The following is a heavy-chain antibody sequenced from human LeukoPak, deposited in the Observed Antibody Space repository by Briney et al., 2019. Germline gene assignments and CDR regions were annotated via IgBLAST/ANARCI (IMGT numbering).Heavy chain of an antibody. CDR1: GFTFSRYW. J-gene: IGHJ4*02. Sequence: GGSLRLSCAASGFTFSRYWMTWVRQAPGKGLEWVANIEEDGCENSYVESVKGRFTISRDNAKNSLYLQLNSLRAEDTAVYFCARQRYSDYWGQGTLVTVSS. CDR2: IEEDGCEN. V-gene: IGHV3-7*01. CDR3: ARQRYSDY. D-gene: IGHD1-1*01.